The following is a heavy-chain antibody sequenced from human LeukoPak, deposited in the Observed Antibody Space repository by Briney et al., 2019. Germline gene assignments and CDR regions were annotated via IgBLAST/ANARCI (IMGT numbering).Heavy chain of an antibody. CDR2: IWYDGSNK. D-gene: IGHD4-11*01. V-gene: IGHV3-33*01. CDR3: ARDYYNNYDVGF. J-gene: IGHJ4*02. Sequence: GGSLRLSCAASGFTFSSYGMHWVRQAPGKGLEWVAVIWYDGSNKYYADSVKGRFTISRDNSKNTLYLQMNSLRAEDTAVYYCARDYYNNYDVGFWGQGTLVTVSS. CDR1: GFTFSSYG.